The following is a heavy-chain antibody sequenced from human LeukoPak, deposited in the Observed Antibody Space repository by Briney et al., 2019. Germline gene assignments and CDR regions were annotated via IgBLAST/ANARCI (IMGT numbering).Heavy chain of an antibody. Sequence: RGSLRLSCAASGFTFDDYGMSWVRQAPGKGLEWVSGINWNGGSTGYADSVKGRFTISRDNAKNSLYLQMNSLRAEDTALYYCARVWQQLATLDYWGQGTLVTVYS. V-gene: IGHV3-20*04. D-gene: IGHD6-13*01. CDR2: INWNGGST. J-gene: IGHJ4*02. CDR3: ARVWQQLATLDY. CDR1: GFTFDDYG.